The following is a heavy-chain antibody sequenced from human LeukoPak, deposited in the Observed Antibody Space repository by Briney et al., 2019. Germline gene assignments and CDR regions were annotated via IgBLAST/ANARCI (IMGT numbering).Heavy chain of an antibody. V-gene: IGHV3-74*01. CDR1: GFTFSSYW. J-gene: IGHJ4*02. D-gene: IGHD4-23*01. Sequence: GGSLRLSCAASGFTFSSYWMHWVRQAPGKGLVWVSRINNDGSTTRYADSVKGRFTISRDNAKKTLYLQMNSLRAEDTAMYYCAGSNSPYYFDYWGQGTLVPVSS. CDR3: AGSNSPYYFDY. CDR2: INNDGSTT.